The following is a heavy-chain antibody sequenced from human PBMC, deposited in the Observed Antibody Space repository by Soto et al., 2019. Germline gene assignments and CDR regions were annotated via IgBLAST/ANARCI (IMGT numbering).Heavy chain of an antibody. CDR3: ARVPSGESSGWYGNGMDV. CDR1: GYTFTSYD. D-gene: IGHD6-19*01. V-gene: IGHV1-8*01. CDR2: MNPNSGNT. Sequence: GASVKFSCKASGYTFTSYDINWVRQATGQGLEWMGWMNPNSGNTGYAQKFQGRVTMTRNTSISTAYMELSSLRSEDTAVYYCARVPSGESSGWYGNGMDVWGQGTTVTVSS. J-gene: IGHJ6*02.